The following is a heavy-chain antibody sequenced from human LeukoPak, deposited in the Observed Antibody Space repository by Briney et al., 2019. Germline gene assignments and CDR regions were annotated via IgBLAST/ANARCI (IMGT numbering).Heavy chain of an antibody. D-gene: IGHD3-10*01. J-gene: IGHJ4*02. CDR1: GGSISNYD. Sequence: SETLSLTCTVSGGSISNYDWSWIRQPAGKGLEWIGRIYTSGSTNYNPSLKSRVTMSEDTSKKQFSLKLTSVTAADTAVYYCARLGPGGHGEFDYWGQGTLVTVSS. CDR3: ARLGPGGHGEFDY. V-gene: IGHV4-4*07. CDR2: IYTSGST.